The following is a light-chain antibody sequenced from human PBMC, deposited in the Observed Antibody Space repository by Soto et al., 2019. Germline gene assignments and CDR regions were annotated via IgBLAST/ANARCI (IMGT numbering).Light chain of an antibody. Sequence: VLTTSPATLTLYPGERDTLYYMASQSVSSYLAWYQQKSGQAPRLLIYDAANRATGIAARFSGSGSGSDFTLTISILEPEDFAVDYCQQDGSSSRTFGQGTKVDIK. CDR3: QQDGSSSRT. J-gene: IGKJ1*01. V-gene: IGKV3-11*01. CDR1: QSVSSY. CDR2: DAA.